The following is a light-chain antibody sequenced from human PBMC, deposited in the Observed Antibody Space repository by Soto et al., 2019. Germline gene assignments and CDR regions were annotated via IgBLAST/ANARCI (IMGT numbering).Light chain of an antibody. CDR3: LQRSIGFT. CDR2: GAS. V-gene: IGKV3-11*01. Sequence: EIVLTQSPATLSLSPGERATLSCRASQSVGTYLAWYQQKRGQSPRLLIYGASKRAPGIPARFSGSGSGTDFTLTINSLEPEDFAGYRCLQRSIGFTFGPGTKVEVK. CDR1: QSVGTY. J-gene: IGKJ3*01.